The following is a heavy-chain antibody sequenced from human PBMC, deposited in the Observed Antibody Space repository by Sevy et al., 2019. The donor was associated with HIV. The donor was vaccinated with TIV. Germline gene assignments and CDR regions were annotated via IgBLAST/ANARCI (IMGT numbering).Heavy chain of an antibody. Sequence: GGSLRLSCAASGFTFSTYAMTWVRQAPGKGLEWVSVISFSGGSTYYADSVKGRFTISRDNSKNTLYLQMISLRAEVTAVYYCAKDRVSGTYYTGDFDYWGQGTLVTVSS. CDR2: ISFSGGST. J-gene: IGHJ4*02. D-gene: IGHD3-10*01. CDR3: AKDRVSGTYYTGDFDY. CDR1: GFTFSTYA. V-gene: IGHV3-23*01.